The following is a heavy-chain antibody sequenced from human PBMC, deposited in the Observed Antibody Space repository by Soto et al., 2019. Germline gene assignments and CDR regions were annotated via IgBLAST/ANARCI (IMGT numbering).Heavy chain of an antibody. CDR1: GLTFNYAW. V-gene: IGHV3-15*07. CDR3: TTEATVTGRPG. CDR2: TKSKTDGGTT. D-gene: IGHD4-17*01. J-gene: IGHJ4*02. Sequence: GGSLRLSCAASGLTFNYAWMNWVRQAPGEGQEWVGRTKSKTDGGTTDYAAPVKGRFTISRDDSKNTVFLQMDSLRIEDTAAYYCTTEATVTGRPGWGQVILVTISS.